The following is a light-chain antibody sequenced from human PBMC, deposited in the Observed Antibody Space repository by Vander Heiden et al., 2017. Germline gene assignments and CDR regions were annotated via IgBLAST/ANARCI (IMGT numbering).Light chain of an antibody. J-gene: IGKJ4*01. CDR3: QQYGSSPVVT. CDR1: QSLSSSY. V-gene: IGKV3-20*01. Sequence: EIVLTQSPGTLSLSPGERATLSCRASQSLSSSYLAWYQQKPGQAPRLLIYGASTRATGIPDRFSGSGSGTDFTLTISRLEPEDFAVYYCQQYGSSPVVTFGGGTKVEIK. CDR2: GAS.